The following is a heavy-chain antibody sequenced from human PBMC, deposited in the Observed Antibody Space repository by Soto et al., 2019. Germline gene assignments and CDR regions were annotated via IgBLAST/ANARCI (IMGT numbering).Heavy chain of an antibody. CDR1: GVTFSSYA. CDR2: ISGSGGST. CDR3: SKGQSIAAQPCRY. V-gene: IGHV3-23*01. D-gene: IGHD6-6*01. Sequence: GGSLRLSCAASGVTFSSYAMSWVGQGPGKGLEWVSAISGSGGSTYYADSVKGRFTISRDNSKNTLYLQMNSLRAEDTAVYYWSKGQSIAAQPCRYCGQGTLVTVSS. J-gene: IGHJ4*02.